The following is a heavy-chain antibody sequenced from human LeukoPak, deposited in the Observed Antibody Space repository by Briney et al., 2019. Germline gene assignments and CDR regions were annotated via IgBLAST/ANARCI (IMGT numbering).Heavy chain of an antibody. CDR2: INPNSGAT. J-gene: IGHJ5*02. CDR3: ARAHLIAAAGYNWLDP. V-gene: IGHV1-2*02. Sequence: EASVKVSCKASGYTFTAFYMHWVRQAPGQGLEWMGWINPNSGATNYAQKFQGRVTMTRDTSISTAYMELSRLRSDDTAVYYCARAHLIAAAGYNWLDPWGQGTLVTVSS. CDR1: GYTFTAFY. D-gene: IGHD6-13*01.